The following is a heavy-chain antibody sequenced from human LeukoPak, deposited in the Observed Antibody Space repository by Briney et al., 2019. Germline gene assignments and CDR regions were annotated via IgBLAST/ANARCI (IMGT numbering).Heavy chain of an antibody. Sequence: PSETLSLTCTVSGGSMSNYYWGWIRQPAEKGLEWIGRLRTTGSTNYNPSLKSRVTMSLDTSKNQFSLKLTSVTAADTAVYYCARHVAWYYDSSGTLCDAFDIWGQGTMVTVSS. CDR3: ARHVAWYYDSSGTLCDAFDI. CDR2: LRTTGST. CDR1: GGSMSNYY. J-gene: IGHJ3*02. D-gene: IGHD3-22*01. V-gene: IGHV4-4*07.